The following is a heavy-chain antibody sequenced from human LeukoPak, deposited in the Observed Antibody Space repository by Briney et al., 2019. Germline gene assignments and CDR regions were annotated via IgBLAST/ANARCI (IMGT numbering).Heavy chain of an antibody. D-gene: IGHD6-13*01. CDR3: ARASSWYQDYYYGMDV. V-gene: IGHV1-69*06. CDR1: GGTFSSYA. Sequence: SVKVSCKASGGTFSSYAITWVRQAPGQGLGWMGGIIPVFGTAKYAQKFQGRVTITADKSTSTAYMELSSLRSEDTAVYYCARASSWYQDYYYGMDVWGKGTTVTVSS. J-gene: IGHJ6*04. CDR2: IIPVFGTA.